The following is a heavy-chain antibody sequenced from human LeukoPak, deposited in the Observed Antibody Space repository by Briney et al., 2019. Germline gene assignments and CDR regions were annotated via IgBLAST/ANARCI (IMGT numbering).Heavy chain of an antibody. CDR1: GGSISSYY. V-gene: IGHV4-59*08. J-gene: IGHJ5*02. CDR3: ARRLTDYGDYVGWFDP. D-gene: IGHD4-17*01. CDR2: IYYSGST. Sequence: SETLSLTCTVSGGSISSYYWSWIRQPPGKGLDWIGYIYYSGSTNYNPSLKSRVTISVDTSKNQFSLKLSSVTAADTAVYYCARRLTDYGDYVGWFDPWGQGTLVTVSS.